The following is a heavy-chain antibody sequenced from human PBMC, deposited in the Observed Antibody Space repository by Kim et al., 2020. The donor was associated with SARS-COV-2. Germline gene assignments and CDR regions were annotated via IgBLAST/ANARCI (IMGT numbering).Heavy chain of an antibody. J-gene: IGHJ6*02. CDR2: ISAYNGNT. D-gene: IGHD2-2*01. CDR3: ARDRPPDCSSTSCYLFPHYYYGMDV. CDR1: GYTFTSYG. Sequence: ASVKVSCKASGYTFTSYGISWVRQAPGQGLEWMGWISAYNGNTNYAQKLQGRVTMTTDTSTSTAYMELRSLRSDDTAVYYCARDRPPDCSSTSCYLFPHYYYGMDVWGQGTTVTVSS. V-gene: IGHV1-18*01.